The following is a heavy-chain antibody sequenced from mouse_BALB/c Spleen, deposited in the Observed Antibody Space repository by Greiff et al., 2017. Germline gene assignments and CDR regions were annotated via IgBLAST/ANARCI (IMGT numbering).Heavy chain of an antibody. Sequence: EVQLVASGGGLVQPGGSLRLSCATSGFTFTDYYMSWVRQPPGKALEWLGFIRNKANGYTTEYSASVKGRFTISRDNSQSILYLQMNTLRAEDSATYYCARGGYFDYWGQGTTLTVSS. CDR2: IRNKANGYTT. V-gene: IGHV7-3*02. CDR1: GFTFTDYY. J-gene: IGHJ2*01. CDR3: ARGGYFDY.